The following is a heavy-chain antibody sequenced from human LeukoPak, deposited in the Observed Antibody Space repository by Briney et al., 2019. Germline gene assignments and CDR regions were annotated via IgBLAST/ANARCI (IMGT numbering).Heavy chain of an antibody. CDR3: ARGRPPLRYFDY. CDR1: GGSFSGYY. V-gene: IGHV4-34*01. CDR2: INHSGST. D-gene: IGHD3-9*01. J-gene: IGHJ4*02. Sequence: SETLSLTCAVYGGSFSGYYWSWIRQPPGKGLAWIGEINHSGSTNYNPSLKSRVTISVDTSKNQFSLKLSSVTAADTAVYYCARGRPPLRYFDYWGQGTLVTVSS.